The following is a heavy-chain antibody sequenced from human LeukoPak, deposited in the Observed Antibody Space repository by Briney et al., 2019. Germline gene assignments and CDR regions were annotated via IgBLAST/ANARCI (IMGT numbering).Heavy chain of an antibody. CDR3: AKCTTGGYCSSTSCCYFDY. Sequence: PGGSLRLSCAASGFTFSSYAMSWVRQAPGKGLEWVSAISGSGGNTYYADSVKGRFTISRDNSKNTLYLQMNSLRAEDTAVYYCAKCTTGGYCSSTSCCYFDYWGQGTLVTVSS. V-gene: IGHV3-23*01. CDR2: ISGSGGNT. CDR1: GFTFSSYA. J-gene: IGHJ4*02. D-gene: IGHD2-2*01.